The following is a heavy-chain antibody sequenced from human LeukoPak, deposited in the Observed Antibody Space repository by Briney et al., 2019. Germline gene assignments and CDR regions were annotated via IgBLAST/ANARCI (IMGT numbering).Heavy chain of an antibody. CDR1: GYTFTGYS. J-gene: IGHJ4*02. Sequence: ASVKVSCKASGYTFTGYSMHWVRQAPGQGLEWMGWINPNSGGTNYAQKFQGRVTMTRDTSISTAYMELSRLRSDDTAVYYCARGRPLLGNQPNYYFDYWGQGTLVTVSS. CDR3: ARGRPLLGNQPNYYFDY. CDR2: INPNSGGT. V-gene: IGHV1-2*02. D-gene: IGHD1-14*01.